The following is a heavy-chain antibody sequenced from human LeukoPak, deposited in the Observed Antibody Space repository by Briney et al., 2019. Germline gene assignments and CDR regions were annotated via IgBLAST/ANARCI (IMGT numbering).Heavy chain of an antibody. CDR2: IRGSGGST. Sequence: GGSLRLSCAASGFTFSSYAMSWVRQAPGKGLEWVSAIRGSGGSTYYADSVKGRFTISRDNSKNTLYLQMNTLRAEDTAVYYCAKGDSGSYYRVYWGQGTLVTVSS. D-gene: IGHD1-26*01. V-gene: IGHV3-23*01. CDR3: AKGDSGSYYRVY. CDR1: GFTFSSYA. J-gene: IGHJ4*02.